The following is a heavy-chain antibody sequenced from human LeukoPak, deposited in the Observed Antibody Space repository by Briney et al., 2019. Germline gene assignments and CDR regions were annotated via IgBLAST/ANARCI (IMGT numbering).Heavy chain of an antibody. CDR1: GFTFSSYS. CDR3: ARIGYSISWSGDY. V-gene: IGHV3-21*01. J-gene: IGHJ4*02. D-gene: IGHD6-13*01. CDR2: ISSSSSYI. Sequence: GGSLRLSCAASGFTFSSYSMNWVRQAPGKGLEWVSSISSSSSYIYYADSVKGRFTISRDNAKNTLYLQMNGLRVEDTAVYYCARIGYSISWSGDYWGQGSLVTVSS.